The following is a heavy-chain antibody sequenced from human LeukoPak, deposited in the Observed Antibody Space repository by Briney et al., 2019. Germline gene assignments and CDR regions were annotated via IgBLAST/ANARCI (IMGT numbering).Heavy chain of an antibody. CDR1: GFTFDDYG. CDR3: ARYKYYYDSSGYYHGYSFDY. V-gene: IGHV3-20*04. D-gene: IGHD3-22*01. Sequence: GGSLRLSCAASGFTFDDYGMSWVRQAPGKGLEWVSGINWNGGSTGYADSVKGRFTISRDNAKNSLYLQMNSLRAEDTALYYCARYKYYYDSSGYYHGYSFDYWGQGTLVTVSS. J-gene: IGHJ4*02. CDR2: INWNGGST.